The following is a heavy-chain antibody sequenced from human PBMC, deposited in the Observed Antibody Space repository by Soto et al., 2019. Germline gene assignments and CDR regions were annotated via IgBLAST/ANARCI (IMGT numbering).Heavy chain of an antibody. V-gene: IGHV5-51*01. D-gene: IGHD2-15*01. CDR3: ASNAYCSGGSCAYGMDV. Sequence: PGESLKISCKGSGYSFTSYWIGWVRQMPGKGLEWMGIIYPGDSDTRYSPSFQGQVTISADKSISTAYLQWSSLKASDTAMYYCASNAYCSGGSCAYGMDVWGQGTTVTVSS. J-gene: IGHJ6*02. CDR1: GYSFTSYW. CDR2: IYPGDSDT.